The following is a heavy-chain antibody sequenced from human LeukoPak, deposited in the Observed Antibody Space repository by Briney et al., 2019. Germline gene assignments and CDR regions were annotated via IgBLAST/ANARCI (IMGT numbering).Heavy chain of an antibody. CDR2: IIPILGIA. CDR3: ARDPGWDGGNVDY. V-gene: IGHV1-69*04. J-gene: IGHJ4*02. CDR1: GGTFSSYA. Sequence: GASVKVSCKASGGTFSSYAISWVRQAPGQGLEWMGRIIPILGIANYAQKFQGRVTITADKSTSTAYMELSSLRSEDTAVYYCARDPGWDGGNVDYWGQGTLVTVSS. D-gene: IGHD4-23*01.